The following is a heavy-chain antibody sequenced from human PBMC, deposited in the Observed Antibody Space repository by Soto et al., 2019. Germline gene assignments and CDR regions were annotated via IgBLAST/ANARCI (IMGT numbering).Heavy chain of an antibody. Sequence: QVQLVESGGGVVQPGRSLRLSCAASGFTFSSYGMHWVRQAPGKGLEWVAVIWYDGSNKYYADSVKGRFTISRDNSKNTLYLQRNSLRAEDTAVYYCARDGGPYSSSCQFDYWGQGTLVTVSS. D-gene: IGHD6-13*01. J-gene: IGHJ4*02. CDR2: IWYDGSNK. V-gene: IGHV3-33*01. CDR1: GFTFSSYG. CDR3: ARDGGPYSSSCQFDY.